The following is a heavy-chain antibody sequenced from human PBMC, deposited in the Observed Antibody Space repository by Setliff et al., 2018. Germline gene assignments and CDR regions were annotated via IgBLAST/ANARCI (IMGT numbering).Heavy chain of an antibody. Sequence: GASVKVSCKASGYTFTGYYLHWVRQAPGQGLEWMGRINPNSGDTKYAQKFQGRVTMTRDTSISTAYMELTSLRSDDTAVFYCARQTQNYNFWGGQYPYHYDSWGQGTLVTVSS. J-gene: IGHJ4*02. CDR3: ARQTQNYNFWGGQYPYHYDS. CDR2: INPNSGDT. CDR1: GYTFTGYY. V-gene: IGHV1-2*06. D-gene: IGHD3-3*01.